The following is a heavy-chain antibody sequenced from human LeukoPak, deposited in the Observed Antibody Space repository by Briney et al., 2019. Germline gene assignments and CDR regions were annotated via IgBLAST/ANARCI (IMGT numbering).Heavy chain of an antibody. CDR1: GYSISSGYY. D-gene: IGHD2-2*02. CDR3: ARARGYCSSTSCYNYFDY. J-gene: IGHJ4*02. CDR2: IYHSGST. Sequence: SETLSLTCAVSGYSISSGYYWGWIRQPPGKGLEWIGSIYHSGSTYYNPSLKSRVTISVDTPKNQFSLKLSSVTAADTAVYYCARARGYCSSTSCYNYFDYWGQGTLVTVSS. V-gene: IGHV4-38-2*01.